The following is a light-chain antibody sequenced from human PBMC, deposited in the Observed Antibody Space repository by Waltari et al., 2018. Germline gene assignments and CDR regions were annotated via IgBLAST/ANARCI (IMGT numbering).Light chain of an antibody. CDR2: NKY. CDR3: SSRDIGGDRYA. Sequence: SSELTQDPAVSVALGQTVTITCQGDTLRNYLASWYQQTPGQAPILVIFNKYNRPPGIADRCSGSRSGDTASLTITGTQAEDEAYYYCSSRDIGGDRYAFGTGTKVTVL. J-gene: IGLJ1*01. CDR1: TLRNYL. V-gene: IGLV3-19*01.